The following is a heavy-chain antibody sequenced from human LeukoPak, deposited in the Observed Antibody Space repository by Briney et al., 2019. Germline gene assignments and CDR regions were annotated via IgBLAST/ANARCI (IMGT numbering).Heavy chain of an antibody. CDR1: GFTFSSYA. CDR3: AKDGGLWVSAHWGDS. CDR2: ISGSGGST. J-gene: IGHJ4*02. V-gene: IGHV3-23*01. D-gene: IGHD7-27*01. Sequence: GGSLRLSCAASGFTFSSYAMSWVRQAPGKGLEWVSSISGSGGSTYYTDSVKGRFIISRDNSKSTLYLQMNSLRAEDTAVYYCAKDGGLWVSAHWGDSWGRGTLVTVSS.